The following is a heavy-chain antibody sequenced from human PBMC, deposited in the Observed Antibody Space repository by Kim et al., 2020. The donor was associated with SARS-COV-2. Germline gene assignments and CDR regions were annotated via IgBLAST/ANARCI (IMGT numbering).Heavy chain of an antibody. D-gene: IGHD6-19*01. CDR1: GGSFSGYY. V-gene: IGHV4-34*01. Sequence: SETLSLTCAVYGGSFSGYYWSWIRQPPGKGLEWIGEINHSGSTNYNPSLKSRVTISVDTSKNQFSLKLSSVTAADTAVYYCATRVAAPDGYYYYGMDVWGQGTTVTVSS. CDR2: INHSGST. CDR3: ATRVAAPDGYYYYGMDV. J-gene: IGHJ6*02.